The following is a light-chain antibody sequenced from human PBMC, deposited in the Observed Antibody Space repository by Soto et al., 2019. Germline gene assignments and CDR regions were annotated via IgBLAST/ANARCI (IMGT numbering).Light chain of an antibody. V-gene: IGLV1-44*01. CDR2: SNN. CDR1: SSNIGSNT. CDR3: AAWDDSLNGYV. Sequence: QSVLTQPPSASGTPGQRVTISCSGSSSNIGSNTVNWYQQLPRTAPKLLIYSNNQRPSGVPDRFSGSTSGTSASLAISGLQSEDEADYYCAAWDDSLNGYVFGTGTKVTVL. J-gene: IGLJ1*01.